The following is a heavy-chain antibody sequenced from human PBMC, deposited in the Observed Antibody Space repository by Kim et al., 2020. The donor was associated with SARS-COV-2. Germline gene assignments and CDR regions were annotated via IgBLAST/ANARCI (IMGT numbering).Heavy chain of an antibody. CDR2: ITKSSTTI. D-gene: IGHD3-16*01. CDR3: VRDRLGGAFDI. Sequence: GGSLRLSCATSGFTFSAYDMNWVRQAPGKGLEWLSFITKSSTTIYYADSVEGRFTISRDNAKNLLFLQMNSLRDEDTALYYCVRDRLGGAFDIWGQGTVV. V-gene: IGHV3-48*02. J-gene: IGHJ3*02. CDR1: GFTFSAYD.